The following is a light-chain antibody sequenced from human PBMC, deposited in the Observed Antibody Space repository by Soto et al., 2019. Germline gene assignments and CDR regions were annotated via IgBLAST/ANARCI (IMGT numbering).Light chain of an antibody. CDR2: WAS. J-gene: IGKJ2*01. Sequence: DIVMTQSPDSLAVSLGERATINCKSSRSVLYTSNNKNCLAWYQQKPGQPPKLLIYWASTREFGVPDRFSGSGSGTDFTLSISTLQAEDVAVYYCQQYYSTPYTFGQGTQLEIK. CDR1: RSVLYTSNNKNC. CDR3: QQYYSTPYT. V-gene: IGKV4-1*01.